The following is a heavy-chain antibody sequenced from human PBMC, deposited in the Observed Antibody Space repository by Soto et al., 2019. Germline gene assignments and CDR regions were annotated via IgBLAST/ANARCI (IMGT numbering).Heavy chain of an antibody. Sequence: GGSLRLSCAASGFTFSNAWMSWVRQAPGKGLEWVGRIKSKTDGGTTDYAAPVKGRFTISRDDSKNTLYPQMNSLKTEDTAVYYCTTHGEWELLPNYYYYGMDVWGQGTTVTVSS. J-gene: IGHJ6*02. CDR3: TTHGEWELLPNYYYYGMDV. CDR2: IKSKTDGGTT. CDR1: GFTFSNAW. V-gene: IGHV3-15*01. D-gene: IGHD1-26*01.